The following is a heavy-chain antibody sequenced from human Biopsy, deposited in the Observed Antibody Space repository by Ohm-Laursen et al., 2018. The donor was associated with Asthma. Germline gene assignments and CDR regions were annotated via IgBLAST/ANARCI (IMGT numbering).Heavy chain of an antibody. CDR1: GFMFRSFG. CDR2: ISYDGNHK. V-gene: IGHV3-30*18. CDR3: AKRRGYSGHDNDY. Sequence: SLRLSCTASGFMFRSFGMHWVRQAPGKGLEWVAVISYDGNHKFYEDSVKGRFTISRDNSKNTLYLQMNSLKTEDTAVYYCAKRRGYSGHDNDYWGQGTLVSASS. J-gene: IGHJ4*02. D-gene: IGHD5-12*01.